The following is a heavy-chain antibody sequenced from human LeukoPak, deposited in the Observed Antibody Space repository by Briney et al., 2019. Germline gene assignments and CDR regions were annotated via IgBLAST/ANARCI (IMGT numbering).Heavy chain of an antibody. J-gene: IGHJ4*02. Sequence: GGSLRLSCAASGFTFSSYWMHWVRQAPGKGLVWVSRIYNDGSSSSYADSVKGRFTISRDNAKNTLYLQMNSLRAEDTAVYYCARVKQWPVSFDYWGQGTLVTVSS. D-gene: IGHD6-19*01. CDR1: GFTFSSYW. V-gene: IGHV3-74*01. CDR3: ARVKQWPVSFDY. CDR2: IYNDGSSS.